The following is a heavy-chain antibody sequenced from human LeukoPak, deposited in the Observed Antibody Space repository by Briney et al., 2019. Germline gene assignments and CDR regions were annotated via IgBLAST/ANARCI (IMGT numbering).Heavy chain of an antibody. Sequence: KSGGSLRLSCAASGFTFSSYSMNWVRQAPGKGLEWVSSISSSSSYIYYADSVKGRFTTSRDNAKNSLYLQMNSLRAEDTAVYYCARHCSGGSCYDYWGQGTLVTVSS. D-gene: IGHD2-15*01. CDR2: ISSSSSYI. J-gene: IGHJ4*02. CDR3: ARHCSGGSCYDY. V-gene: IGHV3-21*01. CDR1: GFTFSSYS.